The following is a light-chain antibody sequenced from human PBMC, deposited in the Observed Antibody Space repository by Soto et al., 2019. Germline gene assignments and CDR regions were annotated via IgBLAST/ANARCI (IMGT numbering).Light chain of an antibody. J-gene: IGLJ1*01. CDR1: RSDVGGYNY. Sequence: QSVLTQPASVSGSPGQSITISCTGTRSDVGGYNYVSWYQQHPGKAPKLMIYEVSNRPSGVSNRFSGSKSGNTASLTISGLQAEDEADYYCSSYTSSSTLEGVFGTGTKLTVL. CDR3: SSYTSSSTLEGV. CDR2: EVS. V-gene: IGLV2-14*01.